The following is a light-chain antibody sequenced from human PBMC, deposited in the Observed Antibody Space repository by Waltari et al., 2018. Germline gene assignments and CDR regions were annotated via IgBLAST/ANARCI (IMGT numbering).Light chain of an antibody. V-gene: IGLV2-14*03. CDR1: GNAVGASDY. J-gene: IGLJ2*01. CDR2: DVT. CDR3: SSQTRDGVLL. Sequence: QSALTQPASVSGSPGQSITISCTGTGNAVGASDYVSWYQHHPDQAPLVIIYDVTNRPSGVSDRFSASKSGNTASLTISGLQPEDEADYYCSSQTRDGVLLFGGGTKLTVL.